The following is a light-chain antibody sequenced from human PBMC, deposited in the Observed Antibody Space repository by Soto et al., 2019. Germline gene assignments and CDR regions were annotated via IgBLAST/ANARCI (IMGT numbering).Light chain of an antibody. V-gene: IGKV3-15*01. CDR3: QQYNNWPPLT. CDR1: QSVSSSY. CDR2: GAS. Sequence: EIVLTQSPGTLSLSPGERATLSCRASQSVSSSYLAWYQQKPGQAPRLLIYGASGRATGIPARFSGSGSGTEFSLTISGLQSADFAVYYCQQYNNWPPLTFGQGTKVDIK. J-gene: IGKJ1*01.